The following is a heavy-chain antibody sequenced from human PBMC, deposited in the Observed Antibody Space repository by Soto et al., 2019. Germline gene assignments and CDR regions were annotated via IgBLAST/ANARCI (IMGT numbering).Heavy chain of an antibody. J-gene: IGHJ6*02. V-gene: IGHV2-26*01. Sequence: QVTLKESGPVLVKPTETLTLTCTVSGFSLSNARMGVSWIRQPSGKALEWLAHIFSNDDTSYSTSLKSRLTISKDTSKSQVVLTMTNMDPVDTATYYCARSKTLVTGMDVWGQGTTVTVSS. CDR1: GFSLSNARMG. CDR3: ARSKTLVTGMDV. CDR2: IFSNDDT.